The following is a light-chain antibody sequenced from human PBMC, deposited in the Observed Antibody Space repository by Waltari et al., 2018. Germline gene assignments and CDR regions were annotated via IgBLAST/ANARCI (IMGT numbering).Light chain of an antibody. CDR3: HQRSNWPPA. Sequence: EVVLTQSPATLSLSAGERATLSCRASQSVSTYLAWYQQKPGQAPRLLLYDASYRATGIPAMFRSSGYGTDFTITISSLEPEDFAVYYCHQRSNWPPAFGQGTRLENK. V-gene: IGKV3-11*01. CDR2: DAS. J-gene: IGKJ5*01. CDR1: QSVSTY.